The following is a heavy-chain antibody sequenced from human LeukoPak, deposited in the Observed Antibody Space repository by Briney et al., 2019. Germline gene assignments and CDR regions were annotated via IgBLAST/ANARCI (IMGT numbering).Heavy chain of an antibody. D-gene: IGHD4-23*01. V-gene: IGHV1-2*02. J-gene: IGHJ3*02. Sequence: ASVKVSCKASGYTFTGYYMRWVRQAPGQGLEWMGWINPNSGGTNYAQKFQGRVTMTRDTSISTAYMELSRLRSDDTAVYYCAREGKMVNAFDIWGQGTMVTVSS. CDR3: AREGKMVNAFDI. CDR2: INPNSGGT. CDR1: GYTFTGYY.